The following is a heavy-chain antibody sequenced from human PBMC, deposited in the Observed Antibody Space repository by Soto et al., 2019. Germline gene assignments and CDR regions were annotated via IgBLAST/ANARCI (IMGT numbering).Heavy chain of an antibody. J-gene: IGHJ4*02. CDR2: TYYSGNT. Sequence: TLSLPCAVSGGSLSSGGYSWSWIRQPPGKGLEWIGYTYYSGNTYYNPSLKIRVTISFDGSQNQFSLELRSFTASDTSVYFCARALNSGDPFDYWGQGTLVTVS. V-gene: IGHV4-30-2*01. D-gene: IGHD4-17*01. CDR1: GGSLSSGGYS. CDR3: ARALNSGDPFDY.